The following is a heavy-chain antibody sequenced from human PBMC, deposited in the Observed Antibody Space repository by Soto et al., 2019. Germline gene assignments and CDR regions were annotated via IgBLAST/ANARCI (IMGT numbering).Heavy chain of an antibody. J-gene: IGHJ6*02. V-gene: IGHV5-51*01. CDR1: GSSFTSYW. CDR2: IYPGDSDT. D-gene: IGHD2-2*01. CDR3: ARFGHPQRKDYYGMDV. Sequence: PGESLKISCKGSGSSFTSYWIGWVRQMPGKGLEWMGIIYPGDSDTRYSPSFQGQVTISADKSISTAYLQWSSLKASDTAMYYCARFGHPQRKDYYGMDVWGQGTTVTVSS.